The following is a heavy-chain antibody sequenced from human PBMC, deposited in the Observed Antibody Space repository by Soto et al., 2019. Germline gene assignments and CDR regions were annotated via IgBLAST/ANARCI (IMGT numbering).Heavy chain of an antibody. V-gene: IGHV4-34*01. J-gene: IGHJ6*03. CDR2: INHSGST. CDR3: ARGDGAATISKTYYFYMDV. D-gene: IGHD5-12*01. CDR1: GGSFSGYY. Sequence: TSETLSLTCAVYGGSFSGYYWTWIRQPPGKGLEWVGEINHSGSTNYNPSLKGRVTISVDASKNQFSLKLTSVTAADTAVYYCARGDGAATISKTYYFYMDVWGKGTPVTVSS.